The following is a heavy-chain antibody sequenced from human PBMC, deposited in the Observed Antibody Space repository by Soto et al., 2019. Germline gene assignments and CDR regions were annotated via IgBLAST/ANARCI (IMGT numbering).Heavy chain of an antibody. Sequence: PSETLSLTCAVYGESFSGYWWTWIRQPPGKGLEWIGEINDSGSTNYKPSLKSRVIISVDTSRNQFSLRLNSVTAADTAAYYCARGSKGSSSKLGIPVYPYYHMDVWGKGTPVTVSS. V-gene: IGHV4-34*01. CDR3: ARGSKGSSSKLGIPVYPYYHMDV. CDR1: GESFSGYW. J-gene: IGHJ6*03. D-gene: IGHD7-27*01. CDR2: INDSGST.